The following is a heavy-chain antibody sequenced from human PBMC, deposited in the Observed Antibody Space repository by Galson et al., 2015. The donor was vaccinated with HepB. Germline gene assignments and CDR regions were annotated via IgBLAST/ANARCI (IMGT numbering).Heavy chain of an antibody. CDR3: AHRPLTFRSDRGGYWNYFDN. J-gene: IGHJ4*02. D-gene: IGHD2-21*01. CDR2: IYWDDDK. CDR1: GFSVNTAGVG. Sequence: PALVKPTQTLTLTCTFSGFSVNTAGVGVGWIRQPPGKALEWLALIYWDDDKHYYPLLKSRLSITKDASKNQVALMMTDMDPGDTATYFCAHRPLTFRSDRGGYWNYFDNWGQGTLVVVSS. V-gene: IGHV2-5*02.